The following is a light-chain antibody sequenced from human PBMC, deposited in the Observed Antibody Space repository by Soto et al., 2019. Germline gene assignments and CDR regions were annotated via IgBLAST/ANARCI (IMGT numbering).Light chain of an antibody. CDR3: SSYTSSSVPYV. CDR1: SSDVGGYNY. Sequence: QSALTQPASVSGSPGQSITISCTGTSSDVGGYNYVSWYQQYPGKAPKLMIYEVSNRPSGVSNRFSGSKSGSTASLTISGLQTEDEADYYCSSYTSSSVPYVFGTGTKLTVL. V-gene: IGLV2-14*01. J-gene: IGLJ1*01. CDR2: EVS.